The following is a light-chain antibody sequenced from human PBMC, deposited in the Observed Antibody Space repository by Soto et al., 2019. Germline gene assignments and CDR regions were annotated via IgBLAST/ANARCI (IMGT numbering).Light chain of an antibody. Sequence: QSALTQPPSASGSPGQSVTISCTGTSSDVGGYNYVSWYQQHPGKAPKLMIYEVSKQPSGVPDRFSGSKSGNTASLTVSGLQAEDEADYYCSSYAGSNNLVVFGGGTQLTVL. CDR3: SSYAGSNNLVV. J-gene: IGLJ2*01. CDR2: EVS. CDR1: SSDVGGYNY. V-gene: IGLV2-8*01.